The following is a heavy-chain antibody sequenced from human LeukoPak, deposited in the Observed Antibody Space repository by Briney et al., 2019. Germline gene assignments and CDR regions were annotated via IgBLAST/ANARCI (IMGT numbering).Heavy chain of an antibody. CDR1: GGSISSSIYY. J-gene: IGHJ4*02. CDR2: IYYSGST. V-gene: IGHV4-39*05. D-gene: IGHD4-17*01. Sequence: SETPSLTCTVFGGSISSSIYYWGWIRQPPGKGLERIGSIYYSGSTYYNPSLKSRVTISVDTSKNQFSLKLSSVTAADTAVYYCATLNDYGDYGLDYWGQGTLVTVSS. CDR3: ATLNDYGDYGLDY.